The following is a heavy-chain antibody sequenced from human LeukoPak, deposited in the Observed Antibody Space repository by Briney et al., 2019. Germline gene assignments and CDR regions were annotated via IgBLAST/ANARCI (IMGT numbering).Heavy chain of an antibody. D-gene: IGHD3-3*01. CDR3: ARLDKGFWSGYYYYYYGMDV. Sequence: ASVKVSCKASGYTFTGYYMHWVRQAPGQGLEWIGRINPNSGGTNYAQKFQGRVTMTRDTSISTAYMELSRLRSDDTAVYYCARLDKGFWSGYYYYYYGMDVWGQGTTVTVSS. J-gene: IGHJ6*02. CDR2: INPNSGGT. V-gene: IGHV1-2*06. CDR1: GYTFTGYY.